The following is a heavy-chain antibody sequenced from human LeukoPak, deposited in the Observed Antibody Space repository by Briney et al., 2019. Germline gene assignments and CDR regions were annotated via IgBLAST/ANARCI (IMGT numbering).Heavy chain of an antibody. J-gene: IGHJ3*02. V-gene: IGHV1-2*02. CDR1: GYTFTGYY. D-gene: IGHD3-10*01. CDR3: ARAPMVRGVPSQGDAFDI. CDR2: INPNSGGT. Sequence: ASVKVSCKASGYTFTGYYMHWVRQAPGQGLEWMGWINPNSGGTNYAQKFQGRVTMTRDTSISTAYMELSRLRSDDTAVYYCARAPMVRGVPSQGDAFDIWGQGTMVTVSA.